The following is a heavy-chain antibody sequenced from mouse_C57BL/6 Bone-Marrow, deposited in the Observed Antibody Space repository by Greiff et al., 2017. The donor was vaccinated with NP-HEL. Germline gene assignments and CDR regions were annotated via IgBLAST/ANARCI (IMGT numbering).Heavy chain of an antibody. CDR3: APYYYGSSGWYFDV. J-gene: IGHJ1*03. Sequence: VQLQQSVAELVRPGASVKLSCTASGFTITNTYMHWVKQRPEQGLEWIGRIDPANGNTNYAPKFQGKATITADTSSNTAYLQLRSLTSEDTAIYYCAPYYYGSSGWYFDVWGTGTTVTVSS. V-gene: IGHV14-3*01. D-gene: IGHD1-1*01. CDR1: GFTITNTY. CDR2: IDPANGNT.